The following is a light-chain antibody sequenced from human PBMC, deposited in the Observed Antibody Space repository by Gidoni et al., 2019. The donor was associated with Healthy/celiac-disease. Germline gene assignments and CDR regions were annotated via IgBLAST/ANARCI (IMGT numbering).Light chain of an antibody. J-gene: IGLJ3*02. CDR3: QSYDSSLSGPNWV. V-gene: IGLV1-40*01. CDR2: GNS. CDR1: SSNIGAGYD. Sequence: QSVLTQPTSASGAPGQRVTISCTGSSSNIGAGYDVHWYQQLPGTAPKLLISGNSNRPSGVPDRFSGSKSGTSASLSITGLQAEDEADYYCQSYDSSLSGPNWVFGGGTKLTVL.